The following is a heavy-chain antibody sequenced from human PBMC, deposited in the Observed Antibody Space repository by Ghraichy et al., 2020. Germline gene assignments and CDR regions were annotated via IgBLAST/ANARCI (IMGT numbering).Heavy chain of an antibody. Sequence: SETLSLTCAVYGGSFSGYYWSWIRQPPGKGLEWIGEINHSGSTNYNPSLKSRVTISVDTSKNQFSLKLSSVTAADTAVYYCARGLIVDYYYYYGMDVWGQGTTVTVSS. CDR2: INHSGST. CDR3: ARGLIVDYYYYYGMDV. D-gene: IGHD3-16*02. J-gene: IGHJ6*02. V-gene: IGHV4-34*01. CDR1: GGSFSGYY.